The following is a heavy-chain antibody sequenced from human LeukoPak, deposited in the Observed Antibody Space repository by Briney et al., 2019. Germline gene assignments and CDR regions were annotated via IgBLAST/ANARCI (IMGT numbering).Heavy chain of an antibody. V-gene: IGHV4-34*01. D-gene: IGHD5-18*01. Sequence: KPSETLSLTCAVYGGSFSGYYWSWIRQPPGKGLEGIGEINHSGSTNYNPSLKSRVNISVDPSKNQFSLKLSSVTAADTAVYYCARGGRIQLWSSFDYWGQGTLVTVSS. CDR3: ARGGRIQLWSSFDY. J-gene: IGHJ4*02. CDR1: GGSFSGYY. CDR2: INHSGST.